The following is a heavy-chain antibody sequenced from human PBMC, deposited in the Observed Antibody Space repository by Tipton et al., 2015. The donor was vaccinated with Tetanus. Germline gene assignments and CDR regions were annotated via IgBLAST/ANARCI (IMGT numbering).Heavy chain of an antibody. CDR2: VSYSGRT. CDR3: ARANNECPKKGLFDS. D-gene: IGHD5/OR15-5a*01. CDR1: GGSIRSGDYS. V-gene: IGHV4-61*08. Sequence: TLSLTCAVSGGSIRSGDYSWNWIRQPPGKGLEWLAYVSYSGRTNSNYFLKSRITVSQDPSKNQFSLRLASVTAADTAVYYCARANNECPKKGLFDSWGQGSLVIVSS. J-gene: IGHJ4*02.